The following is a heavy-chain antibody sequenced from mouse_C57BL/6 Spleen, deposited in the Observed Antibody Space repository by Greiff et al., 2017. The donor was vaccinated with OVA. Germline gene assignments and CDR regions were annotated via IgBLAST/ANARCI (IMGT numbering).Heavy chain of an antibody. CDR1: GYAFSSSW. CDR3: ATQDSSGYVLAY. Sequence: QVQLQQSGPELVKPGASVKISCKASGYAFSSSWMNWVKQRPGKGREWIGRIYPGDGDTNYNGKFKGKATLTADKSSSTAYMQLSSLTSEDSAVYFCATQDSSGYVLAYWGQGTLVTVSA. CDR2: IYPGDGDT. D-gene: IGHD3-2*02. V-gene: IGHV1-82*01. J-gene: IGHJ3*01.